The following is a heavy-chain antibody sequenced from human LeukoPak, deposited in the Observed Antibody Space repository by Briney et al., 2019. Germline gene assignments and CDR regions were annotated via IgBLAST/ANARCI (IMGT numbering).Heavy chain of an antibody. V-gene: IGHV3-30*02. CDR1: GFTFSSYA. J-gene: IGHJ4*02. D-gene: IGHD1-26*01. CDR2: IRYDGSNK. Sequence: GGSLRLSCAASGFTFSSYAMNWVRQAPGKGLEWVALIRYDGSNKYYADSVKGRFTISRDDSKNTLYLQMSSLRPEDTAVYYCEGYSGSCYEAPYWGQGTLVTVSS. CDR3: EGYSGSCYEAPY.